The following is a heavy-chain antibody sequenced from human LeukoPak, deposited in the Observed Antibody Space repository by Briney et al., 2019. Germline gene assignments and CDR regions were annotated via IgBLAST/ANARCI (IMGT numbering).Heavy chain of an antibody. V-gene: IGHV3-9*01. J-gene: IGHJ4*02. CDR1: GFTFSGFW. Sequence: HTGGSLRLSCAVSGFTFSGFWMSWSRQAPGKGLEWVSGISWNSGSVGYADSVKGRFTISRDNVKNSLYLQMNSLRAEDTALYYCVKDIQASAGGYFDYWGQGTLVTGSS. D-gene: IGHD2-15*01. CDR2: ISWNSGSV. CDR3: VKDIQASAGGYFDY.